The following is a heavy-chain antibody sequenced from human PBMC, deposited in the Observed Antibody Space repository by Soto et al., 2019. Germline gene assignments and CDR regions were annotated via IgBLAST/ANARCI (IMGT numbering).Heavy chain of an antibody. CDR1: GFTFSDYW. CDR3: ARRMVDTTKHVYDYYALDV. D-gene: IGHD2-15*01. CDR2: INSDGSGA. J-gene: IGHJ6*02. V-gene: IGHV3-74*01. Sequence: SGGSLRLSCTASGFTFSDYWMHWVRQTPGKGLEWVSRINSDGSGAIYADSVKGRFSISRDNAKNTLYLEMNNLRGEDSAVYFCARRMVDTTKHVYDYYALDVWGQGTTVTVSS.